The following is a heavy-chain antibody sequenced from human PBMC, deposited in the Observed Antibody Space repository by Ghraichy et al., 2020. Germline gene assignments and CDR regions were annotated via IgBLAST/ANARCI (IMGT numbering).Heavy chain of an antibody. CDR2: IKQDGSEK. J-gene: IGHJ4*02. CDR1: GFTFSNYW. Sequence: GGSLRLSCAASGFTFSNYWMTWVRQAPGKGLEWVANIKQDGSEKHYVDSVKGRFTVSRDNAKNSLYLQMNSLRAEDTAVYYCARGRESSGYDTLPPGYWGQGALVTVSS. CDR3: ARGRESSGYDTLPPGY. D-gene: IGHD5-12*01. V-gene: IGHV3-7*03.